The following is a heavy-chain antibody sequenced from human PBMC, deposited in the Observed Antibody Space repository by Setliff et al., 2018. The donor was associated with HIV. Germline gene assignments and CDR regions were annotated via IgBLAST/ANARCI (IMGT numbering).Heavy chain of an antibody. D-gene: IGHD1-26*01. CDR2: IYSSGST. V-gene: IGHV4-61*09. CDR1: AGSISSGRYY. CDR3: ASMGAQGTHFDY. J-gene: IGHJ4*02. Sequence: SETLSLTCSVSAGSISSGRYYWSWIRQPAGKGLEWIGHIYSSGSTNYNLSLKSRVTISMDTSKNQFLLKVSSVTAADSATYYCASMGAQGTHFDYWGQGTLVTAPQ.